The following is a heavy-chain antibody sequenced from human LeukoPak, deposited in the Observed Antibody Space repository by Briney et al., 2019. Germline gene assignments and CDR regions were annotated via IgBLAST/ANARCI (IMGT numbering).Heavy chain of an antibody. J-gene: IGHJ4*02. Sequence: PGGSLRLSCVGSGFHFNDYGIHWVRQLPGKGLEWVAVISYDGNNKLYVKSVKGRFTISRDKSKNTVYLQMNSLRADDSAVYYCARVFLERLTSGYFDNWGQGTLVTVSP. CDR3: ARVFLERLTSGYFDN. CDR1: GFHFNDYG. D-gene: IGHD3-3*01. V-gene: IGHV3-30*03. CDR2: ISYDGNNK.